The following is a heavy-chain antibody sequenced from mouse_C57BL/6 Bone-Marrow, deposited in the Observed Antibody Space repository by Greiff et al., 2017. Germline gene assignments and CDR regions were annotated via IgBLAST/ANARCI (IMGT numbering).Heavy chain of an antibody. J-gene: IGHJ3*01. CDR2: IHPNSGST. CDR3: ATPGSYGVAWFAY. Sequence: QVQLKQPGAELVKPGASVKLSCKASGYTFTSYWMHWVKQRPGQGLEWIGMIHPNSGSTNYNEKFKSKATLTVDKSSSTAYMQLSSLTSEDSAVYDCATPGSYGVAWFAYWGQGTLVTVSA. V-gene: IGHV1-64*01. D-gene: IGHD2-12*01. CDR1: GYTFTSYW.